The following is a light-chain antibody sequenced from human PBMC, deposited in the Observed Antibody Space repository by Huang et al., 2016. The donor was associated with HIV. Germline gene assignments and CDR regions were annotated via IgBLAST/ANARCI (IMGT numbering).Light chain of an antibody. CDR3: QQFKNYPLT. CDR2: DAS. Sequence: AIQLTQSPSFLSASVGDRVTITCRASQDITDALAWYQRKPGKPPKVLIYDASSLESGVPSRFSGSGSGADFTLTISSLQPEDFATYYCQQFKNYPLTFGGGTKVEVK. V-gene: IGKV1D-13*01. CDR1: QDITDA. J-gene: IGKJ4*01.